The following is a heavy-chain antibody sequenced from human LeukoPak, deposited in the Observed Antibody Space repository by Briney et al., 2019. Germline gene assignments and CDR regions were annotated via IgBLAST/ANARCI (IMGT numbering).Heavy chain of an antibody. D-gene: IGHD3-22*01. CDR3: ITEDSSGTYIYFHY. J-gene: IGHJ4*02. CDR2: IKSKIDGGTT. CDR1: GFIFSNAW. Sequence: GGSLRLPCAASGFIFSNAWVSWVRQAPGKGLEWVGRIKSKIDGGTTDYAAPVKGRFTISRDDSKNTLYLQMNSLETEDTAVYYCITEDSSGTYIYFHYWGQGTLVSVSS. V-gene: IGHV3-15*01.